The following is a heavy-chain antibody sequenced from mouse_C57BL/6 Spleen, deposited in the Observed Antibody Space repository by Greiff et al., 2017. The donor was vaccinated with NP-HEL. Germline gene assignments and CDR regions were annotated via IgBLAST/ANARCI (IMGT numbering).Heavy chain of an antibody. J-gene: IGHJ4*01. V-gene: IGHV1-61*01. CDR2: IYPSDSET. CDR3: ARAGGYGNYEGYAMDY. D-gene: IGHD2-1*01. CDR1: GYTFTSYW. Sequence: QVQLQQSGAELVRPGSSVKLSCKASGYTFTSYWMDWVKQRPGQGLEWIGNIYPSDSETHYNQKFKDKATLTVDKSSSTAYMQLSSLTSEDSAVYDCARAGGYGNYEGYAMDYWGQGTSVTVSS.